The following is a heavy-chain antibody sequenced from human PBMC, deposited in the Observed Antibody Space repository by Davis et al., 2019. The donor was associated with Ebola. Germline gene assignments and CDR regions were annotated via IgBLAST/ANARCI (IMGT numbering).Heavy chain of an antibody. J-gene: IGHJ5*02. V-gene: IGHV4-59*01. Sequence: MPSETLSLTCTVSGDSISTYYWSWIRQAPGKGLEWIGYIYHSGSIKYNPSLKSRVTISADTSKNQFSLKVRSVTAADTAVYYCARGAPYYDILTGYYNVMSPWGQGTLVTVSS. CDR3: ARGAPYYDILTGYYNVMSP. CDR1: GDSISTYY. D-gene: IGHD3-9*01. CDR2: IYHSGSI.